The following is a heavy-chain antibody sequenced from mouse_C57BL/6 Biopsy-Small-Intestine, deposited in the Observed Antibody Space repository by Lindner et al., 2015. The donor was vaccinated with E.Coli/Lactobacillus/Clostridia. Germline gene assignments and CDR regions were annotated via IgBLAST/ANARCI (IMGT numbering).Heavy chain of an antibody. CDR3: ARSEGSSGFFDY. CDR2: ISPNNGLS. CDR1: GYSSTGYY. Sequence: VQLQESGPELVEPGASVKITCKASGYSSTGYYIHWVKQSHGNILDWFGYISPNNGLSSYNQRFKGKATLTIDKSSSTAFMELRSLTSEDSAVYYCARSEGSSGFFDYWGQGTTLTVSS. D-gene: IGHD3-2*02. J-gene: IGHJ2*01. V-gene: IGHV1-31*01.